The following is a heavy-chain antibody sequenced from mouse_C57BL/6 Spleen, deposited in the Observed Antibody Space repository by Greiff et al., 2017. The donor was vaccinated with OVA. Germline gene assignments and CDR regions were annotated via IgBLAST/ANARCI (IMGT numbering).Heavy chain of an antibody. CDR3: AREGETGTLAY. V-gene: IGHV1-85*01. CDR1: GYTFTSYD. Sequence: QVQLQQSGPELVKPGASVKLSCKASGYTFTSYDINWVKQRPGQGLEWIGWIYPRDGSTKYNEKFTGKATLTVDTSSSTAYMELHSLTSEDSAVYFCAREGETGTLAYWGQGTLVTVSA. D-gene: IGHD4-1*01. J-gene: IGHJ3*01. CDR2: IYPRDGST.